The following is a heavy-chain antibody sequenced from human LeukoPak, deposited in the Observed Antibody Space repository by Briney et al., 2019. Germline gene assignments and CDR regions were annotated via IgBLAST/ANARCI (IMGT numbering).Heavy chain of an antibody. CDR2: MNPNSGNT. CDR3: ARDQEKQQLVDDY. V-gene: IGHV1-8*01. CDR1: RYSFTSYE. J-gene: IGHJ4*02. Sequence: ASVKVSCKASRYSFTSYEINWVRQATGQGLEWVGWMNPNSGNTGYAQKFQGRLTMTRNTSISTPYMELSRLRSEDTAVYYCARDQEKQQLVDDYWGQGTLVTVSS. D-gene: IGHD6-13*01.